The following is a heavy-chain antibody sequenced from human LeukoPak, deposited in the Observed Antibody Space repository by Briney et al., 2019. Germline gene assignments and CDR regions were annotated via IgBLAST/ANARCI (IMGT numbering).Heavy chain of an antibody. Sequence: GGSLRLSCAASGFTFSSYAMSWVRQAPGKGLEWVANIKQDGSEKYYVDSVKGRFTISRDNAKNSLYLQMNSLRAEDTAVYYCARVVTAIQDYWGQGTLVTVSS. CDR1: GFTFSSYA. V-gene: IGHV3-7*04. CDR2: IKQDGSEK. D-gene: IGHD2-21*02. CDR3: ARVVTAIQDY. J-gene: IGHJ4*02.